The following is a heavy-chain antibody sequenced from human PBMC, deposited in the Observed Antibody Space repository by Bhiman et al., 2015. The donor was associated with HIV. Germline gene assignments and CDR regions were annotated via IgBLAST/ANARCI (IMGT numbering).Heavy chain of an antibody. CDR2: MSSDGTYK. J-gene: IGHJ4*02. D-gene: IGHD1-14*01. CDR3: ARDLGPGNAPWYIDY. CDR1: GFTFSSYG. Sequence: QAQLVESGGGVVQPGRSLRLSCAASGFTFSSYGIHWVRQAPGKGLEWVAVMSSDGTYKYYGDSMKGRFTISRDNSKNSLYLQMNSLRAEEDTAVYYCARDLGPGNAPWYIDYWGQGTLVSVSS. V-gene: IGHV3-30-3*01.